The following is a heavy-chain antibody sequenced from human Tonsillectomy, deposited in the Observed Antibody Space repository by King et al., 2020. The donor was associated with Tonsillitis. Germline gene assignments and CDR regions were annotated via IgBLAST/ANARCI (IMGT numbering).Heavy chain of an antibody. CDR2: LYYSGST. Sequence: QLQESGPGLVKPSETLSLTCTVSGVSLSSHHWSWVLQSPGKGLEWIGYLYYSGSTKYNPSLKSRVTISGDTAKNQFSLKLASVTAADTAVYFCAGTRSSAFYYDFWGQGSLVSVSS. J-gene: IGHJ4*02. CDR1: GVSLSSHH. D-gene: IGHD6-19*01. V-gene: IGHV4-59*11. CDR3: AGTRSSAFYYDF.